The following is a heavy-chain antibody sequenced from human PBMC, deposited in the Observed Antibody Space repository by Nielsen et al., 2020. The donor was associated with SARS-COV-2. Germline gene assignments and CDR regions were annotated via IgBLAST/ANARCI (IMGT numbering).Heavy chain of an antibody. CDR2: IIPIFGTA. Sequence: SVKASCKASGGTFSSYAISWVRQAPGQGLEWMGGIIPIFGTANYAQKFQGRVTMTRDTSTSTVYMELSSLRSEDTAVYYCAREVPWELRAFDYWGQGTLVTVSS. D-gene: IGHD1-26*01. CDR3: AREVPWELRAFDY. V-gene: IGHV1-69*05. J-gene: IGHJ4*02. CDR1: GGTFSSYA.